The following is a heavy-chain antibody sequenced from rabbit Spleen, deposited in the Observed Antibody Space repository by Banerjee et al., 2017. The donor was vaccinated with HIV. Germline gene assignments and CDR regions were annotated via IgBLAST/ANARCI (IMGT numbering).Heavy chain of an antibody. J-gene: IGHJ6*01. CDR3: ARDTGTSFSSYGMDL. CDR2: IAVGSSGTT. CDR1: GFSFSSGYY. V-gene: IGHV1S45*01. D-gene: IGHD8-1*01. Sequence: QEQLEESGGDLVKPEGALTLTCRVAGFSFSSGYYMCWVRQAPGKGLEWIACIAVGSSGTTYYANWAKGRFTISKTSSTTVTLQMTSLTAADTATYFCARDTGTSFSSYGMDLWGPGTLVTVS.